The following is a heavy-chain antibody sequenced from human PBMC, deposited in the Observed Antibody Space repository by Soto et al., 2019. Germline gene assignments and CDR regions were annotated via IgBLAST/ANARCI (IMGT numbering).Heavy chain of an antibody. D-gene: IGHD3-10*01. CDR2: VDPSDSYT. Sequence: AGESLKISCKTSGYSLTNYWISWVRQMPGKGLEWMGRVDPSDSYTNYSPSFQGHVTFSADKSISTAYLQWSSLKASDTAMYYCARNDVRGISLDYWGQGTLVTVSS. J-gene: IGHJ4*02. CDR1: GYSLTNYW. V-gene: IGHV5-10-1*01. CDR3: ARNDVRGISLDY.